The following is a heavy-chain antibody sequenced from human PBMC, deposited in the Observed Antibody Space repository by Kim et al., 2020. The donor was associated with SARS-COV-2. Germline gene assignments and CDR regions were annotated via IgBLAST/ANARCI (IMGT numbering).Heavy chain of an antibody. D-gene: IGHD3-22*01. V-gene: IGHV3-15*01. Sequence: VKGRFTISRDDSKNTLYMQMNSLKTEDTAVYYCTTGPGVVVTVDNYGMDVWGQGTTVTVSS. J-gene: IGHJ6*02. CDR3: TTGPGVVVTVDNYGMDV.